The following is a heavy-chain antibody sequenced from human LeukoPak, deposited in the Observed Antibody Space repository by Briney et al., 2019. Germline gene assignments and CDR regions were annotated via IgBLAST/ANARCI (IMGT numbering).Heavy chain of an antibody. Sequence: SETLSLTCTVSGGSISGYYWSWIRQPPGKGLEWIGYIYTSGSTNYNPSLKSRVTISVDTSKNQFSLKLSSVTAADTAVYYCARTMIGHFDYWGQGTLVTVSS. CDR2: IYTSGST. V-gene: IGHV4-4*09. CDR1: GGSISGYY. D-gene: IGHD3-10*02. CDR3: ARTMIGHFDY. J-gene: IGHJ4*02.